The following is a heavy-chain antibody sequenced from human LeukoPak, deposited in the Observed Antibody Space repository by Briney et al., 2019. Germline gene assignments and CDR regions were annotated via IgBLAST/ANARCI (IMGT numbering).Heavy chain of an antibody. J-gene: IGHJ4*02. V-gene: IGHV3-7*01. CDR2: IKQDGSEI. Sequence: PGGSLRLSCAASGFTFSNFWMNWVRQVPGEGLEWVAEIKQDGSEIHYVDSVKGRFTISRGNAQNSLYLHMHSLRAEDTAVYYCTRDRQGSGIYSTDYWGRGTLVTVSS. CDR1: GFTFSNFW. D-gene: IGHD3-10*01. CDR3: TRDRQGSGIYSTDY.